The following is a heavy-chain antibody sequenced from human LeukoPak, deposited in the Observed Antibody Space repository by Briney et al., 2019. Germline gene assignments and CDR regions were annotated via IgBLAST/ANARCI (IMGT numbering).Heavy chain of an antibody. CDR3: ARVFLGGYSYGFFSYYYGMDV. CDR2: INPNSGGT. J-gene: IGHJ6*02. Sequence: ASVKVSFKASGYTFTGYYMHWVRQAPGQGLEWMGWINPNSGGTNYAQKFQGRVTMTRDTSISTAYMELSRLRSDDTAVYYCARVFLGGYSYGFFSYYYGMDVWGQGTTVTVSS. V-gene: IGHV1-2*02. D-gene: IGHD5-18*01. CDR1: GYTFTGYY.